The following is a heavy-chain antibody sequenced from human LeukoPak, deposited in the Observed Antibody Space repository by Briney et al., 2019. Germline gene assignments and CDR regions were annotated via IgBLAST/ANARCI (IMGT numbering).Heavy chain of an antibody. J-gene: IGHJ4*02. V-gene: IGHV4-61*02. CDR2: IYTSGST. CDR1: GGSISSGSYY. D-gene: IGHD6-19*01. CDR3: ARWVGVAGYDY. Sequence: SQTLSLTCTVSGGSISSGSYYWSWIRQPAGKGLEWIGRIYTSGSTNYNPSLKSRVTISVDTSKNQFSLKLSSVTAADTAVYYCARWVGVAGYDYWGQGTLVTVSS.